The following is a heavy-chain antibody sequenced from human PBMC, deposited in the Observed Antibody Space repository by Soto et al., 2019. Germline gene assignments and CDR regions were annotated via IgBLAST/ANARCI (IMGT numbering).Heavy chain of an antibody. V-gene: IGHV4-39*01. D-gene: IGHD4-17*01. CDR1: GGSVANSSYY. CDR2: VYYRGRS. CDR3: VSQRTTVPTQAYFDY. Sequence: SETLSLTCTVSGGSVANSSYYWGWIRQSPGKGLEWIGSVYYRGRSYSKSSVKSRVTISVDTSKNRFSLSLNSVTASDTAVYFCVSQRTTVPTQAYFDYWGPGALVTVSS. J-gene: IGHJ4*02.